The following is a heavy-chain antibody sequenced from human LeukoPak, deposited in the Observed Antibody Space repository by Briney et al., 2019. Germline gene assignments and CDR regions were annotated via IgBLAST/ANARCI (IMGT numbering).Heavy chain of an antibody. D-gene: IGHD3-3*01. Sequence: GGSLRLSCAASGFTFSSFSMNWVRQAPGKGLEWVSYISHSSTTIYYADSVKGRFTISRDNARNSLYLQMSSLRAEDTAVYYCARGTRGTWSGYHNWFDPWGQGTLVIVSS. J-gene: IGHJ5*02. CDR1: GFTFSSFS. CDR2: ISHSSTTI. CDR3: ARGTRGTWSGYHNWFDP. V-gene: IGHV3-48*01.